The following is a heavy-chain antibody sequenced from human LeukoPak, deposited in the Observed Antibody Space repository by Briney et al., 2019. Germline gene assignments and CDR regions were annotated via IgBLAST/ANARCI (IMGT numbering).Heavy chain of an antibody. V-gene: IGHV7-4-1*02. J-gene: IGHJ6*02. CDR3: ARRITMVRGVGGMDV. D-gene: IGHD3-10*01. CDR1: GYTFTSYA. CDR2: INTNTGNP. Sequence: GASVKVSSKASGYTFTSYAMNWVRQAPGQGLEWMGWINTNTGNPTYAQGFTGRFVFSLDTSVSTAYLQISSLKAEDTAVYYCARRITMVRGVGGMDVWGQGTTVTVSS.